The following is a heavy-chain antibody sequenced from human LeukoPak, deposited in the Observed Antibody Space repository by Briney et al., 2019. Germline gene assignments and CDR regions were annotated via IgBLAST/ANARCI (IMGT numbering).Heavy chain of an antibody. CDR2: IFYSGST. V-gene: IGHV4-39*07. J-gene: IGHJ6*03. CDR3: ARLSSYYDSSGYYYYMDV. CDR1: GGSISSSSYY. D-gene: IGHD3-22*01. Sequence: SETLSLTCTVSGGSISSSSYYWAWIRQPPGKELKWIGSIFYSGSTYYNPSLRGRVTISVDTSKNQFSLKLSSVTAADTAVYYCARLSSYYDSSGYYYYMDVWGKGTTVTISS.